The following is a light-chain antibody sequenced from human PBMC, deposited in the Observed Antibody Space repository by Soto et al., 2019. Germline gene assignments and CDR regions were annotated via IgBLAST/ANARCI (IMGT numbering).Light chain of an antibody. J-gene: IGKJ4*02. V-gene: IGKV1-12*01. CDR3: QQVNNFPRT. CDR1: QGISNW. CDR2: SAS. Sequence: DIKMTQSPSFVSASVGDRVTITCRASQGISNWLAWYQQKPGKAPNLLIYSASNLESGVPSRFSGSGSGTDFTLTITSLQPEDFAAYYCQQVNNFPRTFGRGTKVEIK.